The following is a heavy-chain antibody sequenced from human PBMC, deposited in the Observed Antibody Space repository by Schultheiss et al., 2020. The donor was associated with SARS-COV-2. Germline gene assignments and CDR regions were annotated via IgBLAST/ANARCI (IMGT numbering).Heavy chain of an antibody. D-gene: IGHD4-17*01. CDR2: ISYDGSNK. CDR1: GFTFSSYG. CDR3: TGYYGDSYNYYYGMDI. J-gene: IGHJ6*02. V-gene: IGHV3-30*12. Sequence: GGSLRLSCAASGFTFSSYGMHWVRQAPGKGLEWVAVISYDGSNKYYADSVKGRFTISRDNSKNTLYLQMNSLKSEDTAVYYCTGYYGDSYNYYYGMDIWGQGTTGTGSS.